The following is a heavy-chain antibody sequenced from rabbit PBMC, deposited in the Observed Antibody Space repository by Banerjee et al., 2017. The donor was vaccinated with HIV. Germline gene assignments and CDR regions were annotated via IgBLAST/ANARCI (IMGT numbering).Heavy chain of an antibody. Sequence: QEQLKETGGGLVQPGGSLTLTCKASGFSFSNKYVMCWVRQAPGKGLEWIACIYTGSSGSTYYASWVNGRFSISKTSSTTVTLQMTSLTAADTATYFCGRDRDGDAGYGSLALWGPGTLVTVS. J-gene: IGHJ4*01. D-gene: IGHD6-1*01. CDR3: GRDRDGDAGYGSLAL. CDR2: IYTGSSGST. CDR1: GFSFSNKYV. V-gene: IGHV1S45*01.